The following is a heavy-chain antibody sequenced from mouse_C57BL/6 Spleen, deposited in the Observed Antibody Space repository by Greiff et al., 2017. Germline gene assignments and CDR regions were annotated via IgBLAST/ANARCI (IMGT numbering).Heavy chain of an antibody. Sequence: VQVVESGPGLVAPSQSLSITCTVSGFSLTSYGVHWVRQPPGKGLEWLVVIWSDGSTTYNSALKSRLSISTDNSKSQVFLKMNSLQTDDTAMYYCARGLYYYYFRDYWGQGTSVTVSS. V-gene: IGHV2-6*03. J-gene: IGHJ4*01. D-gene: IGHD6-1*01. CDR3: ARGLYYYYFRDY. CDR2: IWSDGST. CDR1: GFSLTSYG.